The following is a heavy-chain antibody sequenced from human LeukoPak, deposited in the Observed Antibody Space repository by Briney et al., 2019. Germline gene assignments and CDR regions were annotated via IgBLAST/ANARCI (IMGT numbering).Heavy chain of an antibody. CDR2: LFHTRGA. CDR1: GGSISGYY. Sequence: PSEALSLTCSVSGGSISGYYLSWSRQPPGEGVEWIGNLFHTRGAWYKSSLKSRVTTSVDTSKNEFSLRLRSVTAADTAVYYCARTTGTTLNIWGQGTMVTVSS. CDR3: ARTTGTTLNI. D-gene: IGHD1-7*01. J-gene: IGHJ3*02. V-gene: IGHV4-59*01.